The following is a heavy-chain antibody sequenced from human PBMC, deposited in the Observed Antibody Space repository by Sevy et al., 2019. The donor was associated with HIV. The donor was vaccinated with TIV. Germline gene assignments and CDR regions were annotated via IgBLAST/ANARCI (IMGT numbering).Heavy chain of an antibody. CDR2: ISGSGGGT. Sequence: GGSLRLSCVASGFTFNNYAMSWVRQAPGKGLEWVSVISGSGGGTNYADSVKGRFTISRDNSKNTLYLQMNTLRDEHTAVYYCAKLIVVVVAPGSRFDFWGQGALVTVSS. J-gene: IGHJ4*02. V-gene: IGHV3-23*01. CDR1: GFTFNNYA. CDR3: AKLIVVVVAPGSRFDF. D-gene: IGHD2-15*01.